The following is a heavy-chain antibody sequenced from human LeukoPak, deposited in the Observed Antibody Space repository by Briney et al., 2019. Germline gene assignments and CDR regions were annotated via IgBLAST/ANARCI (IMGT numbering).Heavy chain of an antibody. Sequence: GESLKISCQGSGYRFTSYWISWVRQMPGKGLEWMGRIDPSDSYTNYSPSFQGHVTISADKSISTAYLQWSSLKASDTAMYYCARGRVVPAAMAWFDPWGQGTLVTVSS. CDR1: GYRFTSYW. CDR3: ARGRVVPAAMAWFDP. CDR2: IDPSDSYT. J-gene: IGHJ5*02. D-gene: IGHD2-2*01. V-gene: IGHV5-10-1*01.